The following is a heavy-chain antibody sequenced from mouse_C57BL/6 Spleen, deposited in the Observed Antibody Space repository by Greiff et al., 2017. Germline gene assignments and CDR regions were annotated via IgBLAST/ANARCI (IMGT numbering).Heavy chain of an antibody. V-gene: IGHV1-69*01. J-gene: IGHJ1*03. Sequence: QVQLQQPGAELVMPGASVKLCCKASGYTCTSYWMHWVKQRPGQGLEWIGEIDPSDSYTTYNQKFKGKSTLTVDKSSSTAYMQLSSLTSEDSAVYYCAMRGLFITTVGGYFDVWGTGTTVTVSS. CDR1: GYTCTSYW. CDR3: AMRGLFITTVGGYFDV. D-gene: IGHD1-1*01. CDR2: IDPSDSYT.